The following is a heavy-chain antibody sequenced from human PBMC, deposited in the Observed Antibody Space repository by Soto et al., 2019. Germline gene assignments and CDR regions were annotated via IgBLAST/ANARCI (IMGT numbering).Heavy chain of an antibody. Sequence: QVQLQESGPGLVKPSQTLSLTCTVSGGSINSGSYYWSWIRQHPGKGLEYIGYIYYSGITDYNPSLKSRVTMSVDTSKNNFSLKLSSVTAADTAVYYRARWGDCSGGSCYLGFDYWGQGTLVTVSS. J-gene: IGHJ4*02. D-gene: IGHD2-15*01. V-gene: IGHV4-31*03. CDR3: ARWGDCSGGSCYLGFDY. CDR1: GGSINSGSYY. CDR2: IYYSGIT.